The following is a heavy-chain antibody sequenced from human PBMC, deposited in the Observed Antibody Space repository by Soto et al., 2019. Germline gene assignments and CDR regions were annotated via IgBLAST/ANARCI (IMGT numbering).Heavy chain of an antibody. Sequence: TLYLTCTVSGGSISSGCYYWSWIRQHPGKGLEWIGYIYYSGSTYYNPSLKSRVTISVDTSKNQFSLKLSSVTAADTAVYYCARARDVRYSYGFDPWGQGTLVTVSS. D-gene: IGHD5-18*01. V-gene: IGHV4-31*03. CDR3: ARARDVRYSYGFDP. CDR2: IYYSGST. CDR1: GGSISSGCYY. J-gene: IGHJ5*02.